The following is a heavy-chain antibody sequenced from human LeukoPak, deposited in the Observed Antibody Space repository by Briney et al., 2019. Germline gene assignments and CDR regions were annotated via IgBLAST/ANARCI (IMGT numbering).Heavy chain of an antibody. CDR1: GFTFSSYA. D-gene: IGHD3-22*01. J-gene: IGHJ4*02. V-gene: IGHV3-23*01. CDR3: AKSVDSRGYWFERGADF. Sequence: GGSLRFSCAASGFTFSSYAITWVRQAPGEGLEWVSTVSGHGTSSYYPDSVKGRFTVSRDNSKNTVFLQMSSLGAEDSAQYYCAKSVDSRGYWFERGADFWGQGTVVTVSS. CDR2: VSGHGTSS.